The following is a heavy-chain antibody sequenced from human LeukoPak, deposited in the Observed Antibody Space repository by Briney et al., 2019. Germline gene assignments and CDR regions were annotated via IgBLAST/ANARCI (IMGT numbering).Heavy chain of an antibody. CDR1: VGSISRYY. Sequence: SETLSLTCPVSVGSISRYYWSWIRQPPGKGLEWIGYIYYSGSTNYNPSLKSRVTISVDTSKNQFSLKLGSVTAADTAVYYCARFVVVTAYFDYWGQGTLVTVSS. CDR2: IYYSGST. J-gene: IGHJ4*02. D-gene: IGHD2-21*02. V-gene: IGHV4-59*08. CDR3: ARFVVVTAYFDY.